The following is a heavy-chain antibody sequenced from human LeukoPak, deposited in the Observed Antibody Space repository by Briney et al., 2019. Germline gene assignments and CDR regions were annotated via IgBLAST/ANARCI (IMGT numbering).Heavy chain of an antibody. D-gene: IGHD1-26*01. CDR2: IYTSGST. CDR3: ARQVGGSYYYYYMDD. CDR1: GGSISSYY. J-gene: IGHJ6*03. V-gene: IGHV4-4*09. Sequence: SETLSLTCTVSGGSISSYYWSWIRQPPGKGLEWIGYIYTSGSTNYNPSLKSRVTISVDTSKNQFSLKLSSVTAADTAVYYCARQVGGSYYYYYMDDWGKGTTVTVSS.